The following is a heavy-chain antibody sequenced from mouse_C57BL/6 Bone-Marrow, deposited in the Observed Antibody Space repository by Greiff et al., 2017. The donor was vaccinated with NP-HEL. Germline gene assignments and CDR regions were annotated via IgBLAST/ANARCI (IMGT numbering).Heavy chain of an antibody. CDR3: ARDYGRGIYYAMDY. D-gene: IGHD1-1*01. CDR2: IDPSDSYT. Sequence: QVQLQQPGAELVKPGASVKLSCKASGYTFTSYWMQWVKQRPGQGLEWIGEIDPSDSYTNYNQKFKGKATLTVDTSSSTAYMQLSSLTSEDSAVYYGARDYGRGIYYAMDYWGQGTSVTVSS. J-gene: IGHJ4*01. V-gene: IGHV1-50*01. CDR1: GYTFTSYW.